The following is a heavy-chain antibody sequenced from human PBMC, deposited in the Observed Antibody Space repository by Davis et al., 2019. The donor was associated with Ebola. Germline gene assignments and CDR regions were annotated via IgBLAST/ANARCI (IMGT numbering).Heavy chain of an antibody. J-gene: IGHJ4*02. V-gene: IGHV1-69*04. CDR2: IIPILGIA. Sequence: AASVKVSCKASGGTFSSYAISWVRQAPGQGLEWMGRIIPILGIANYAQKFQGRVTITADKSTSTAYMELSSLRSEDTAVYYCARDSGYDFGSIDYWGQGTLVTVSS. D-gene: IGHD5-12*01. CDR3: ARDSGYDFGSIDY. CDR1: GGTFSSYA.